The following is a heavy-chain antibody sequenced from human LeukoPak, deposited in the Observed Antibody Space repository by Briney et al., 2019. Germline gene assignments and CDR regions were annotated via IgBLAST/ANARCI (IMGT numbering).Heavy chain of an antibody. J-gene: IGHJ4*02. CDR1: GGSISSSGYY. CDR3: AREEYSGYETPSFDY. V-gene: IGHV4-39*07. Sequence: SETLSLTCTVSGGSISSSGYYWGWIRQPPGKGLEWIGSIYYSGSTYYNPSLKSRVTISVDTSKNQFSLKLSSVTAADTAVYYCAREEYSGYETPSFDYWGQGTLVTVSS. D-gene: IGHD5-12*01. CDR2: IYYSGST.